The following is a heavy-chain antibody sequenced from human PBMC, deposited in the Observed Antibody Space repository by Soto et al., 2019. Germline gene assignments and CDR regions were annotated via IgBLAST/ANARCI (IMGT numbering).Heavy chain of an antibody. D-gene: IGHD6-19*01. CDR2: ISKDSGRAT. CDR3: AKDWVAVAGTGPYAFDI. J-gene: IGHJ3*02. CDR1: GFIFRDWF. Sequence: PGGSLRLSCAASGFIFRDWFMSWIRQAPGKGLEWISYISKDSGRATRYADSVKGRFTISRDNAKNSLFLQMNNLTVEDTAVYYCAKDWVAVAGTGPYAFDIWGQGTMVTVSS. V-gene: IGHV3-11*01.